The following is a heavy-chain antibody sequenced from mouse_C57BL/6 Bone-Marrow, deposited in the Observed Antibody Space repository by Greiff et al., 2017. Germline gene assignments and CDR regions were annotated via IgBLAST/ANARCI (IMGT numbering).Heavy chain of an antibody. V-gene: IGHV1-19*01. CDR1: GYTFTDYY. CDR2: INPYNGGT. J-gene: IGHJ3*01. D-gene: IGHD2-1*01. Sequence: VQLKQSGPVLVKPGASVKMSCKASGYTFTDYYMNWVKQSHGKSLEWIGVINPYNGGTSYNQKFKGKATLTVDKSSSTAYMELNSLTSEDSAVYYCAIIYYGPWFAYWGQGTLVTVSA. CDR3: AIIYYGPWFAY.